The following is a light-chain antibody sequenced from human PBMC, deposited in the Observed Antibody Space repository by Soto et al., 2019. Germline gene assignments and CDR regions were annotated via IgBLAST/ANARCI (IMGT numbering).Light chain of an antibody. CDR3: QQRSDWPIT. V-gene: IGKV3-11*01. CDR1: QSVSRF. Sequence: EIVLTKSPATLSLSPRERATLSCSASQSVSRFFAWSQQSPGQAPSLLIYGSSNRATGFPARLSGSGSGTDFTLTISSLGPEDSADYYGQQRSDWPITFGQGTRLEIK. CDR2: GSS. J-gene: IGKJ5*01.